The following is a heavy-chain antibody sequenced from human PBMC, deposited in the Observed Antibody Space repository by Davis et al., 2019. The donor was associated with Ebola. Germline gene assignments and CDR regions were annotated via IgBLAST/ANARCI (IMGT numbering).Heavy chain of an antibody. CDR1: GGSISSDY. CDR3: ARGDWAYDSSGSYYFDY. CDR2: INHSGST. V-gene: IGHV4-34*01. D-gene: IGHD3-22*01. Sequence: PSETLSLTCSVSGGSISSDYWSWIRQPPGKGLEWIGEINHSGSTNYNPSLKSRVTISVDTSKNQFSLKLSSVTAADTAVYYCARGDWAYDSSGSYYFDYWGQGTLVTVSS. J-gene: IGHJ4*02.